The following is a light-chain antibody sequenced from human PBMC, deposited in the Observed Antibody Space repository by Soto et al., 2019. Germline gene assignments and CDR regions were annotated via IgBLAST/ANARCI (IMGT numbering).Light chain of an antibody. J-gene: IGKJ5*01. CDR1: QSVSSY. CDR2: GAS. CDR3: QHFGGTTFT. V-gene: IGKV3-20*01. Sequence: EIVLTQSPATLSLSPGERATLSCRASQSVSSYLAWYQQKPGQAPRLLISGASSRATGIPDRFSGSVSGTHFTLTISRLEPGDFAVYYCQHFGGTTFTFGQGTRLEIK.